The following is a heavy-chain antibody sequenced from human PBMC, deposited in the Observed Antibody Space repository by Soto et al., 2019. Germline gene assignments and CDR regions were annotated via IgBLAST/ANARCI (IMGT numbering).Heavy chain of an antibody. CDR1: GFTFSSYV. V-gene: IGHV3-33*01. CDR3: ARAQSSGNYYSDY. D-gene: IGHD1-26*01. Sequence: QVQLVESGGGVVQPGRSLRLSCAAPGFTFSSYVMHWVRQAPGKGLEWVAVIWYDGTNKYYVDSVKGRFTISRDNSKNTPYLQMSSLRAEDTAVYYCARAQSSGNYYSDYWGQGTLVTVSS. CDR2: IWYDGTNK. J-gene: IGHJ4*02.